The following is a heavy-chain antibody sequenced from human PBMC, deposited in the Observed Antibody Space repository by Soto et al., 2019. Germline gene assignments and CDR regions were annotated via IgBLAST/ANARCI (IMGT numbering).Heavy chain of an antibody. CDR1: GASISSTNW. CDR2: IYHSGAT. D-gene: IGHD2-15*01. Sequence: QVQLQESGPGLVKPSGTLSLTCAVSGASISSTNWWSWVRQAPGEGPEWIGEIYHSGATNYNPSLKSRVIISMDMSKNQLSLRLDSVTAADTAVYFCARHIAVPTTRGFDYWGQGTLVTVSS. J-gene: IGHJ4*02. V-gene: IGHV4-4*02. CDR3: ARHIAVPTTRGFDY.